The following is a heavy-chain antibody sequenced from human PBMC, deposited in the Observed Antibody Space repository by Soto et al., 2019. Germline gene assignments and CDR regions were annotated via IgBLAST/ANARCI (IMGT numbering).Heavy chain of an antibody. D-gene: IGHD3-10*01. Sequence: SETLSLTCTVSGGSISSYYWSWIRQPPGKGLEWIGYIYYSGSTNYNPSLKSRVTISVDTSKNQFSLKLSSVTAADTAVYYCARDLGENNDYWGQGTLVTVSS. CDR2: IYYSGST. CDR3: ARDLGENNDY. CDR1: GGSISSYY. J-gene: IGHJ4*02. V-gene: IGHV4-59*01.